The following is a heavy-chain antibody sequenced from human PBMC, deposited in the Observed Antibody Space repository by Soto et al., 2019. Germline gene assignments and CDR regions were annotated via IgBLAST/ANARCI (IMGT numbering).Heavy chain of an antibody. CDR1: GYIFTSYD. J-gene: IGHJ6*02. CDR2: MNPNSGNA. CDR3: ARRLCPGGNCYSHPRGMDV. V-gene: IGHV1-8*01. Sequence: QVQLVQSGAAVEKPGASVKVSCKASGYIFTSYDINWVRQATGQGLEWMGWMNPNSGNADYAQKFQGRVIMTRDTSISTAYMELSSLRSEDTAVYYCARRLCPGGNCYSHPRGMDVWGLGTTVTVSS. D-gene: IGHD2-15*01.